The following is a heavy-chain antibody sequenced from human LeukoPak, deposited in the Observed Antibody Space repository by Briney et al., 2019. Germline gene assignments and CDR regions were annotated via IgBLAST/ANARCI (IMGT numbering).Heavy chain of an antibody. CDR2: ISSNGGST. CDR3: ARTYYDSSGYSNWFDL. Sequence: GGSLRLSCAASGFTFSSYAMHWVRQAPGKGLEYVSAISSNGGSTYYANSVKGRFTISRDNSKNTLYLQMGSLRAEDMAVYYCARTYYDSSGYSNWFDLWGQGTLVTVSS. D-gene: IGHD3-22*01. J-gene: IGHJ5*02. V-gene: IGHV3-64*01. CDR1: GFTFSSYA.